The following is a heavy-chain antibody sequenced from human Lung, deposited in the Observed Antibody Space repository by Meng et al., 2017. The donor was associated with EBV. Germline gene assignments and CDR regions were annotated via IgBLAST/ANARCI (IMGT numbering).Heavy chain of an antibody. CDR2: IYDSGST. CDR1: GGSIRFGDYY. J-gene: IGHJ5*02. Sequence: QVQGQGCAPGLVKPSQPQSLTVTVSGGSIRFGDYYCSWIRQPPGKGLEWIGYIYDSGSTSYNPSLMSRVTISVDTSRNQFSLKLTSVTAADTAVYYCAREYSSSSGLPGPWGQGTLVTVSS. D-gene: IGHD6-6*01. V-gene: IGHV4-30-4*08. CDR3: AREYSSSSGLPGP.